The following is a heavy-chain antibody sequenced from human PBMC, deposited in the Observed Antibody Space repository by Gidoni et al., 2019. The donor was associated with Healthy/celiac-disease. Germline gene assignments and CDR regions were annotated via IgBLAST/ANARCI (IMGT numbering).Heavy chain of an antibody. CDR3: ARTTHTMVRGVTPTLYYDYGMDV. Sequence: QVTLRESGPALVKPTQTLTLTCTFSGFSLSTSGMCVSWIRQPPGKALEWLARIDWDDDKYYSTSLKTRLTISKDTSKNQVVLTMTNMDPVDTATYYCARTTHTMVRGVTPTLYYDYGMDVWGQGTTVTVSS. J-gene: IGHJ6*02. V-gene: IGHV2-70*15. D-gene: IGHD3-10*01. CDR1: GFSLSTSGMC. CDR2: IDWDDDK.